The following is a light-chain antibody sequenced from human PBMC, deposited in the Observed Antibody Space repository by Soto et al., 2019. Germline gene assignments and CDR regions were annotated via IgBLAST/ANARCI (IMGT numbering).Light chain of an antibody. J-gene: IGKJ1*01. Sequence: EIVLTQSPGTLSLSPGERATLSCRASQSVRDSHLAWYQQKPGQAPSLLIYETSSRATGIPDRFRGSGSGIEFALTITRVEPEDVAMYFCQQYGSSPGTFGQGTKVEI. CDR2: ETS. CDR3: QQYGSSPGT. CDR1: QSVRDSH. V-gene: IGKV3-20*01.